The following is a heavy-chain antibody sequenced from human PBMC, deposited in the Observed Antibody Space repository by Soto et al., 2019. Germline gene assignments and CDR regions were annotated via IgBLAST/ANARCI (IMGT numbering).Heavy chain of an antibody. V-gene: IGHV1-18*01. CDR2: ISAYNGNT. D-gene: IGHD3-9*01. CDR3: ARQLVYYDILTGYYHWFDP. J-gene: IGHJ5*02. CDR1: GYTFTSYG. Sequence: ASVKVSCKASGYTFTSYGISWVRQAPGQGLEWMGWISAYNGNTNYAQKLQGRVTMTTDTSTSTAYMELRSLRSDDTAVYYCARQLVYYDILTGYYHWFDPWGRGTLVTVSS.